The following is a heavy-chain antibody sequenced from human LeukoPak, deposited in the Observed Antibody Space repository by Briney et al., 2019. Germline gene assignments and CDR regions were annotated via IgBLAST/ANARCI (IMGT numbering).Heavy chain of an antibody. CDR2: ISNDGGGT. CDR3: AKVSSGYFAGL. V-gene: IGHV3-23*01. D-gene: IGHD3-22*01. CDR1: GFNFNNFG. Sequence: GGSLRLSCTASGFNFNNFGLMWVRQAPGKGLEGVSAISNDGGGTTYADFVQGRFSISRDNAKNTLFLQMNSLRAEDTALYYCAKVSSGYFAGLWGQGTLVTASS. J-gene: IGHJ4*02.